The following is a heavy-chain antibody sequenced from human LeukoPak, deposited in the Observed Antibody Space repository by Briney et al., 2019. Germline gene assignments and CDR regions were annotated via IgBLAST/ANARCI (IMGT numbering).Heavy chain of an antibody. V-gene: IGHV7-4-1*02. CDR1: GYTFTNYA. CDR2: INTNTGNP. CDR3: VRDLLDTAMVPDY. Sequence: ASVKVSCKASGYTFTNYAMNWVRQAPGQGLEWMGWINTNTGNPTYAQGFTGRFVFSLDTPVSTAYLQISSLKAEDTAMYYCVRDLLDTAMVPDYWGQGTLVTVSS. J-gene: IGHJ4*02. D-gene: IGHD5-18*01.